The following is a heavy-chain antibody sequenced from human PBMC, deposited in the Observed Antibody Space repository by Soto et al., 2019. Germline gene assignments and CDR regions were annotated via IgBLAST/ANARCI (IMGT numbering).Heavy chain of an antibody. Sequence: SLRLSCAASGFTFDDYAMHWVRQAPGKGLEWVSGISCGSDTISYADSVKGRFTISRDGSKNTLYLQMSSLRAEDTALYYCAKGRGGSGSLTPRVDFWGQGTLVTVSS. D-gene: IGHD3-10*01. J-gene: IGHJ4*02. V-gene: IGHV3-9*01. CDR1: GFTFDDYA. CDR2: ISCGSDTI. CDR3: AKGRGGSGSLTPRVDF.